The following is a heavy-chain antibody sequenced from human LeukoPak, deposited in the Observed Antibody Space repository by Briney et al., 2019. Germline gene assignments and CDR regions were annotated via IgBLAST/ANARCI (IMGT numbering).Heavy chain of an antibody. CDR3: ANALTRVNAFDI. J-gene: IGHJ3*02. CDR1: GGSFSGYY. Sequence: PSETLSLTCAVYGGSFSGYYWSWVRQAPGKGLEWVSTISVSGDRTYYADSVKGRFTISRDNSKNTLFLQMNSLRAEDTAVYYCANALTRVNAFDIWGQGTMVTVSA. CDR2: ISVSGDRT. V-gene: IGHV3-23*01. D-gene: IGHD2-2*01.